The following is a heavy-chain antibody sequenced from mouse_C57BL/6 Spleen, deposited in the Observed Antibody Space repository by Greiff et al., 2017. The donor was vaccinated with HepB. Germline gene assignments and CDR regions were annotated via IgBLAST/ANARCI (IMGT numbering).Heavy chain of an antibody. CDR1: GYSFTDYN. D-gene: IGHD3-2*02. Sequence: VQLQQSGPELVKPGASVKISCRASGYSFTDYNMNWVKQSNGKSLEWIGVINPNYGTTSSNQKFKGKATLTVDQSSSTAYMQLNSLTSEDSAVYYCARWDSSGPAWFAYWGQGTLVTVSA. V-gene: IGHV1-39*01. CDR3: ARWDSSGPAWFAY. J-gene: IGHJ3*01. CDR2: INPNYGTT.